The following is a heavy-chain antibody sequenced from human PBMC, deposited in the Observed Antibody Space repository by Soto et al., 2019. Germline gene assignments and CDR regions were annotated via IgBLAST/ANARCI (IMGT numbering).Heavy chain of an antibody. CDR2: IIPIFGTA. CDR3: ARGFEYSTSSPFDY. CDR1: GGTFSSYG. Sequence: QVQLVQSGAEVKKPGSSVKVSCKASGGTFSSYGINWVRQAPGQGLEWMGGIIPIFGTAYYAQNFQGRVTITADESTSTAYMELISLRSADTAVYYCARGFEYSTSSPFDYWGQGTLVTVSS. V-gene: IGHV1-69*01. J-gene: IGHJ4*02. D-gene: IGHD6-6*01.